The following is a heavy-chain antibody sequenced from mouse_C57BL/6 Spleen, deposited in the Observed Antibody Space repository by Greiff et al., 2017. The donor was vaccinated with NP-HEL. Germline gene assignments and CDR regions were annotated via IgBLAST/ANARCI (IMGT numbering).Heavy chain of an antibody. V-gene: IGHV5-17*01. Sequence: DVQLVESGGGLVKPGGSLKLSCAASGFTFSDYGMHWVRQAPEKGLEWVAYISSGSSPIYYADTVKGRFTISRDNAKNTLFLQMTSLRSEDTAMYYCAKGYDYDGPYYAMDYWGQGTSVTVSS. CDR3: AKGYDYDGPYYAMDY. CDR2: ISSGSSPI. D-gene: IGHD2-4*01. J-gene: IGHJ4*01. CDR1: GFTFSDYG.